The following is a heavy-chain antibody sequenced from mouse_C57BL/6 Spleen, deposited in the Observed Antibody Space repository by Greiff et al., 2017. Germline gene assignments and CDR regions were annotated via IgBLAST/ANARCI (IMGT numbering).Heavy chain of an antibody. CDR3: ARSDYGSSYAMDY. D-gene: IGHD1-1*01. CDR2: SNPGSGGT. V-gene: IGHV1-54*01. Sequence: VQLQQSGAELVRPGTSVKVSCKASGYAFTNYLIEWVKQRPGQGLEWIGVSNPGSGGTNYNEKFKGKATLTADKSSSTAYMQLSSLTSEDSAVYFCARSDYGSSYAMDYWGQGTSVTVSS. J-gene: IGHJ4*01. CDR1: GYAFTNYL.